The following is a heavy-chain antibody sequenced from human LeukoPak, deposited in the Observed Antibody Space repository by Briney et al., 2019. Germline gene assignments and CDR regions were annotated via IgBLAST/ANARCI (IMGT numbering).Heavy chain of an antibody. D-gene: IGHD3-22*01. CDR1: GFTFSSYA. CDR3: AKDQVIVGWYYFDY. Sequence: GGTLRLSCAASGFTFSSYAMSWVRQAPGKGLEWVSAISGSGGSTYYADSVKGRFTISRDNSKNTLYLQMNSLRAEDTAVYYCAKDQVIVGWYYFDYWGQGTLVTVSS. J-gene: IGHJ4*02. V-gene: IGHV3-23*01. CDR2: ISGSGGST.